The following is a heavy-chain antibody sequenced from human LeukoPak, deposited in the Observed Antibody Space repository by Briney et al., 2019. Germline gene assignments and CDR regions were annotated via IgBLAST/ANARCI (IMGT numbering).Heavy chain of an antibody. CDR3: ARDSVRVGYGSGSLPFY. J-gene: IGHJ4*02. V-gene: IGHV3-21*01. Sequence: GGSLRLSCAASGFTFSSYSMNWVRQAPGKGLEWVSSISSSSSYIYYADSVKGRFTISRDSAKNSLYLQMNSLRAEDTAVYYCARDSVRVGYGSGSLPFYWGQGTLVTVSS. D-gene: IGHD3-10*01. CDR1: GFTFSSYS. CDR2: ISSSSSYI.